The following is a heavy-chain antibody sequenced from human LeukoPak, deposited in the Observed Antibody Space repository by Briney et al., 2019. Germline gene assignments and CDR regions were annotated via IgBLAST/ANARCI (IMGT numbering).Heavy chain of an antibody. CDR3: AKYGNSGWEIAY. V-gene: IGHV4-59*08. J-gene: IGHJ4*02. Sequence: SETLSLTCTVSGGSIGSNYWTWIRQPPGKGLEYIGYIYYTGGTNYNPSLKSRVTISVDTSKNQFSLKLSYVTAADTAVYFCAKYGNSGWEIAYWGQGTLVTVSS. D-gene: IGHD6-19*01. CDR2: IYYTGGT. CDR1: GGSIGSNY.